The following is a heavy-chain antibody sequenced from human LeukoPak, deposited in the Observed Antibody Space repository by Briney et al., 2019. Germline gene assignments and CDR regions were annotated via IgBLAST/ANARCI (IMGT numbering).Heavy chain of an antibody. CDR3: ARDSEWDFWSLKYSMDV. D-gene: IGHD3-3*01. V-gene: IGHV3-21*01. Sequence: GGSLRLSCAASGFTFSSYSMNWVRQAPGKGLEWVSSISSSSSYIYYADSVKGRFTISRDNAKNSLYLQMNSLRAEDTAVYYCARDSEWDFWSLKYSMDVWGQGTTVTVSS. J-gene: IGHJ6*02. CDR2: ISSSSSYI. CDR1: GFTFSSYS.